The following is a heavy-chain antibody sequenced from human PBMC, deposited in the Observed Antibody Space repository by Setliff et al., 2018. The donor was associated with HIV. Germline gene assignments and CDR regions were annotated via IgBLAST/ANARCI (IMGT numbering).Heavy chain of an antibody. J-gene: IGHJ4*02. CDR1: GFTFSNFE. V-gene: IGHV3-48*03. D-gene: IGHD2-2*01. CDR2: ISSSGTIM. Sequence: GGSLRLSCAASGFTFSNFEMNWVRQAPGKGLEWVSYISSSGTIMHYADSVKGRFTISRDNAKNSLYLQMNSLRAEDTAVYFCARGEPSILIEPAAFFDYWGQGTLVTVSS. CDR3: ARGEPSILIEPAAFFDY.